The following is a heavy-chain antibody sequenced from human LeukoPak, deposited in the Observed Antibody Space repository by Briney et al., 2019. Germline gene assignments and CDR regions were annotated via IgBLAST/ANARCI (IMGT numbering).Heavy chain of an antibody. D-gene: IGHD3-3*01. CDR3: AKDGSTYYDFWSGCYHNWFDP. V-gene: IGHV3-23*01. Sequence: PGGSLRLSCAASGFHFSSYAMSWVRQAPGKGLEWVSAISGSGGSTYYADSVKGRFTISRDNSKNTLYLQMNSLRAEDTAVYYCAKDGSTYYDFWSGCYHNWFDPWGQGTLVTVSS. CDR2: ISGSGGST. CDR1: GFHFSSYA. J-gene: IGHJ5*02.